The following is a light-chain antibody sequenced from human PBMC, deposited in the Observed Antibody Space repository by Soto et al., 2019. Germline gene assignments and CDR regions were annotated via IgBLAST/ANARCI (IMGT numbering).Light chain of an antibody. CDR1: QTVSNYH. J-gene: IGKJ3*01. CDR3: QQYGGSPPRFS. V-gene: IGKV3-20*01. CDR2: GVS. Sequence: EIVLTQSPGTLSLSPGDTATLSCRASQTVSNYHLAWYQQKPGHAPRLLIYGVSSRDTGIPDRFTGSGSGTDFTLTITRLEPEDFAVYYCQQYGGSPPRFSFGPGTRVGIK.